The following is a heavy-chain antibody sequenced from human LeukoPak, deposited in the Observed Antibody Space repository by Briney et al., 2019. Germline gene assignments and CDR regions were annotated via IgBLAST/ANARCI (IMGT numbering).Heavy chain of an antibody. CDR2: IYTSGST. CDR1: GGSTRNYY. CDR3: AGQTSSGRSLFNY. J-gene: IGHJ4*02. Sequence: PSETLSLTCTVSGGSTRNYYWNWIRQPAGKGLEWIGRIYTSGSTNYNPSLKSRVTMSVDTSKNQFSLKLSSVTAADTAVYYCAGQTSSGRSLFNYWGQGILVTVSS. D-gene: IGHD6-19*01. V-gene: IGHV4-4*07.